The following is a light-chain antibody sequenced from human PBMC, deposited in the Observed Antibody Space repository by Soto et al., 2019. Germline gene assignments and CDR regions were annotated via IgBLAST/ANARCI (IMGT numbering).Light chain of an antibody. CDR3: QQYGSSPSWT. J-gene: IGKJ1*01. V-gene: IGKV3-20*01. CDR2: GAS. CDR1: QSVSSSY. Sequence: EIVLTQSPGTLSLSPGERATLSCRASQSVSSSYLAWYQQKPGQAPRLLIYGASSRATGIPDRFSGSGSGTYFTLTNSRLEPEDFAVYYCQQYGSSPSWTFGQGTKVEIK.